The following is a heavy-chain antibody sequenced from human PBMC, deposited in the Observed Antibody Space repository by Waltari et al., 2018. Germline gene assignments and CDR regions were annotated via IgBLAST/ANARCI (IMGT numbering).Heavy chain of an antibody. CDR1: GFSFSDYE. V-gene: IGHV3-48*03. D-gene: IGHD1-26*01. CDR2: ITSSCTI. CDR3: ARCTSYRSFDY. J-gene: IGHJ4*02. Sequence: EVQLVESGGASVQPGGSLRLSCVASGFSFSDYEMSWVRQAPGKGLEWVSYITSSCTIDYTVSVRGRFTISRDNAKKTLYLQMNSLRVEDTAVYFCARCTSYRSFDYWGQGTLATVSS.